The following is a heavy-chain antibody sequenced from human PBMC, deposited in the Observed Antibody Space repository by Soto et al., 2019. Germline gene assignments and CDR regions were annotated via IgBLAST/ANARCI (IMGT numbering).Heavy chain of an antibody. J-gene: IGHJ1*01. CDR2: ISSSSSTI. CDR3: ARDLGSSWYPEYFQH. CDR1: GFTFSSYS. D-gene: IGHD6-13*01. V-gene: IGHV3-48*01. Sequence: GGSLRLSCAASGFTFSSYSMNWVRQAPGKGLEWVSYISSSSSTIYYADSVKGRFTTSRDNAKNSLYLQMNSLRAEDTAVYYCARDLGSSWYPEYFQHWGQGTLVTVSS.